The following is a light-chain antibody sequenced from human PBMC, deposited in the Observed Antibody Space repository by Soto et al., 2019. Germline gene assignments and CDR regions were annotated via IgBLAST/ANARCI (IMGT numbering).Light chain of an antibody. J-gene: IGKJ1*01. CDR1: QSVSSN. V-gene: IGKV3-15*01. CDR2: GAS. CDR3: KQYNNWPGT. Sequence: EIVMTQSPATLSVSPGERATLSCGASQSVSSNLAWYQQKPGQAPRLLIYGASTRATGIPARFSGSGSGTEFTLTISSLHSEDFAVYYCKQYNNWPGTFGQGTKVGIK.